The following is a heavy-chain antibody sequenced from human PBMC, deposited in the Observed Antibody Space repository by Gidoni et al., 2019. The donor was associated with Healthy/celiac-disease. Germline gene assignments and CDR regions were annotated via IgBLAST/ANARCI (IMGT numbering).Heavy chain of an antibody. D-gene: IGHD2-15*01. Sequence: EVQLVVSGGGLVQPGGSLSLSCAASGFTFSSYWMNWVRQAPGKGMEGVAKIKKDGSEKYYVDSVKGRCTISRDNAKNSLYLQMNSLRAEETAMYYWARKYCSGGSCYPFDDWGQGTLVTVSS. J-gene: IGHJ4*02. CDR2: IKKDGSEK. CDR1: GFTFSSYW. CDR3: ARKYCSGGSCYPFDD. V-gene: IGHV3-7*01.